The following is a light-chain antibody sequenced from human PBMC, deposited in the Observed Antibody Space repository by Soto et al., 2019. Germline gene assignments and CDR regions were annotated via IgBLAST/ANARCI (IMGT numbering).Light chain of an antibody. Sequence: EIVLTQSPGTLSLSPGERATLSCRASQSVSSNYLSWYQQKPGQAPRLLIYGASSRLPGIPDRFSGSASGTDFTLTINRLEPEDFAVYYCQLYGISPHFGQGTRLEIK. CDR2: GAS. V-gene: IGKV3-20*01. J-gene: IGKJ5*01. CDR1: QSVSSNY. CDR3: QLYGISPH.